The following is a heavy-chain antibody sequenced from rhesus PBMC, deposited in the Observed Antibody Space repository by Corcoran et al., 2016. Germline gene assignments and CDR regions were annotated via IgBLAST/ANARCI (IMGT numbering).Heavy chain of an antibody. D-gene: IGHD5-24*01. CDR3: AKVAVGTVDVFDY. CDR2: ISGGSGST. CDR1: GGSISSYW. Sequence: QVQLQESGPGVVKPSETLSLTCAVSGGSISSYWWGWIRPPPRTGLEWIGQISGGSGSTSYNPSLKSRVTISSDTSKNQFSLKLRSVTAADTAVYYCAKVAVGTVDVFDYWGQGVLVTVSS. J-gene: IGHJ4*01. V-gene: IGHV4-147*01.